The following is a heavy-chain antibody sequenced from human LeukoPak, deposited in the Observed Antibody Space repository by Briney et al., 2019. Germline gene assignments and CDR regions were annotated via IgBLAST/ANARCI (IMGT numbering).Heavy chain of an antibody. CDR2: INHSGST. Sequence: SATLSLTFAVYGGSFSGYYWSWIRPPPGKGLEWIGEINHSGSTNYNPSLKSRVTISGDTSKNQFSLKLSSVTAADTAVYFCARVGYSYVINDWSRTGLGAYPTKYYYHMDVWGKGTTVTVSS. J-gene: IGHJ6*03. D-gene: IGHD5-18*01. CDR1: GGSFSGYY. V-gene: IGHV4-34*01. CDR3: ARVGYSYVINDWSRTGLGAYPTKYYYHMDV.